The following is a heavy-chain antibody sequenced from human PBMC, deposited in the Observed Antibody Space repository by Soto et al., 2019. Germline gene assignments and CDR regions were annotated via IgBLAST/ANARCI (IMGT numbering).Heavy chain of an antibody. D-gene: IGHD2-8*01. CDR3: TRHREYCTNGVCYTDAFDI. CDR1: GFTFSGSA. V-gene: IGHV3-73*01. CDR2: IRSKANSYAT. Sequence: GGSLRLSCAASGFTFSGSAMHWVRQASGKGLEWVGRIRSKANSYATAYAASVKGRFTISRDDSKNTAYLQMNSLKTEDTAVYYCTRHREYCTNGVCYTDAFDIWGQGTMVTVSS. J-gene: IGHJ3*02.